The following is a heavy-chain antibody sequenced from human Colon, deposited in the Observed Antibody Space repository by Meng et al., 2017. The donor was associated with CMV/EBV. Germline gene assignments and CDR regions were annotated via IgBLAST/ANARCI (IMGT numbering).Heavy chain of an antibody. CDR1: GGSVSSGNHY. CDR2: VFYTGST. V-gene: IGHV4-61*01. J-gene: IGHJ5*02. D-gene: IGHD2-2*01. Sequence: GSLRLSCTVSGGSVSSGNHYWNWIRQAPGKGLEWLGSVFYTGSTNYNPSLKSRVTIAVDTSKTQFPLKLHSVTAAYTAVYYCARDSDLLPIGSNQRYNWFDPWGQGTLVTVSS. CDR3: ARDSDLLPIGSNQRYNWFDP.